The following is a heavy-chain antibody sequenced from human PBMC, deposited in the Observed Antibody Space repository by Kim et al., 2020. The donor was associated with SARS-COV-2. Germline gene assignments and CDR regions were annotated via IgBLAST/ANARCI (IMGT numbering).Heavy chain of an antibody. D-gene: IGHD1-26*01. Sequence: ASVKVSCKASEYAFTGSFFHWVRQAPGQGLKWMGWIDPNSGGTKYAQKFQGRVRITRDTSITTAYLELSSLTPDDTAVYFCSRAPGSGTYSDYWGQGTLVTVSS. J-gene: IGHJ4*02. CDR3: SRAPGSGTYSDY. CDR1: EYAFTGSF. CDR2: IDPNSGGT. V-gene: IGHV1-2*02.